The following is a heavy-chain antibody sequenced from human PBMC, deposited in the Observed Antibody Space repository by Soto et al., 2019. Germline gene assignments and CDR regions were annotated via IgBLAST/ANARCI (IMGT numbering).Heavy chain of an antibody. D-gene: IGHD3-3*01. J-gene: IGHJ6*03. Sequence: SETLSLTCTVSGGSISSYYWSWIRQPPGKGLEWIGYIYYSGSTNYNPSLKSRVTISVDTSKNQFSLKLSSVTAADTAVYYCARGDADDFWSGLGYYMDVWGKGTTVTVSS. CDR3: ARGDADDFWSGLGYYMDV. CDR1: GGSISSYY. CDR2: IYYSGST. V-gene: IGHV4-59*01.